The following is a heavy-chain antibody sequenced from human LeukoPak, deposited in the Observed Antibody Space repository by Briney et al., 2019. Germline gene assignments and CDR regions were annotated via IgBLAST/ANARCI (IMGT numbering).Heavy chain of an antibody. CDR2: IYYSGST. Sequence: SETLSLTCTVSGGSISSYYWSWIRQPPGKGLEWIGYIYYSGSTNYNPSLKSRVTISVNTSKNQFSLKLSSVTAADTAVYYCARVLSMMRASTLYAFDIWGQGTMVTVSS. CDR3: ARVLSMMRASTLYAFDI. J-gene: IGHJ3*02. D-gene: IGHD5/OR15-5a*01. CDR1: GGSISSYY. V-gene: IGHV4-59*12.